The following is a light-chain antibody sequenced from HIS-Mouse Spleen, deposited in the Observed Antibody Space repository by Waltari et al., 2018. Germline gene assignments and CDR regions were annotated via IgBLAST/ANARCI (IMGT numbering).Light chain of an antibody. Sequence: SYELTQPPSVSVSPGQTARITCSGDALPKQYAYWYQQKSGQAPGLVIYEDSKRPSGIPERFSGSSSGTMATLTISGAQVEDEADYYCYSTDSSGNHRRVFGGGTKLTVL. CDR1: ALPKQY. V-gene: IGLV3-10*01. CDR2: EDS. J-gene: IGLJ3*02. CDR3: YSTDSSGNHRRV.